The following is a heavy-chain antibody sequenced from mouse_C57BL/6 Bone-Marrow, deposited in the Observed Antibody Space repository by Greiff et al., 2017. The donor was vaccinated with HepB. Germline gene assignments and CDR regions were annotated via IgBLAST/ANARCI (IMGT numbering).Heavy chain of an antibody. D-gene: IGHD2-10*02. V-gene: IGHV1-80*01. CDR1: GYAFSSYW. J-gene: IGHJ1*03. Sequence: QVQLQQSGAELVKPGASVKISCKASGYAFSSYWMNWVKQRPGKGLEWIGQIYPGDGDTNYNGKFKGKATLAADKSSSTAYMQLSSLTSEDSAVYFCAREGGYGNSWYFDVWGTGTTVTVSS. CDR2: IYPGDGDT. CDR3: AREGGYGNSWYFDV.